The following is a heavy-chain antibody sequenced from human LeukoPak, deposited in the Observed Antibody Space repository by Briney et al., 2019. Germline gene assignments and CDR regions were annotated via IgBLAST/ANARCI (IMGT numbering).Heavy chain of an antibody. CDR1: GGSISSGSYY. CDR3: ARAIYAYDSSGYYYVTVYYYYMDV. D-gene: IGHD3-22*01. Sequence: PSQTLSLTCTVSGGSISSGSYYWSWIRQPAGKGLEWIGRISTSGSTIYNPSLKSRVTISADTPKNQFSLKLSSVTAADTAVYYCARAIYAYDSSGYYYVTVYYYYMDVWGKGTTVTVSS. V-gene: IGHV4-61*02. J-gene: IGHJ6*03. CDR2: ISTSGST.